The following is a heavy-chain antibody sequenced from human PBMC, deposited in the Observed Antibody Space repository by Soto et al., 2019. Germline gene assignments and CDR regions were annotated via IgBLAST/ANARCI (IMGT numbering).Heavy chain of an antibody. CDR2: IYYTGST. V-gene: IGHV4-59*01. CDR1: GGSISSYY. D-gene: IGHD5-12*01. J-gene: IGHJ4*02. Sequence: SETLSLTCAVSGGSISSYYWSWIRQPPGKGLEWIGYIYYTGSTNYSPSLKSRVTISVDTSKNQFSLKLSSVTAADTAVYYCARSSYTGYDFDYWGQGTLVTVSS. CDR3: ARSSYTGYDFDY.